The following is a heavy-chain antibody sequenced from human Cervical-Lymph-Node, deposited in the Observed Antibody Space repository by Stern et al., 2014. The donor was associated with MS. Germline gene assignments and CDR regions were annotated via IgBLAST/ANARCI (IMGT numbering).Heavy chain of an antibody. Sequence: EVQLVESGGGPVQPGRSLRLSCVGSGFTFDDYGMQWVRQAPGQGLEWVLSISWNSGKKDYVDSVKGRFTISRDNAKNSLYLQMNNLRPEDTALYYCVKSYSSSWSGWFDHWGQGTLVSVSS. CDR2: ISWNSGKK. D-gene: IGHD2-2*01. CDR1: GFTFDDYG. CDR3: VKSYSSSWSGWFDH. V-gene: IGHV3-9*01. J-gene: IGHJ5*02.